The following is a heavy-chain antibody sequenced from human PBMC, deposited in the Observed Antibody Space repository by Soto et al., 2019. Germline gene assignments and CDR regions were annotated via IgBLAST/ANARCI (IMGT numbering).Heavy chain of an antibody. J-gene: IGHJ6*02. CDR1: GYSFTSYW. Sequence: PGESLKISCKGSGYSFTSYWIGWVRQMPGKGLEWMGIIYPGDSDTRYSPSFQGQVTISADKSISTAYLQWSSLKASDTAMYYCARFDDFWSGYYTPSGYGMDVWGQGTTVTVSS. V-gene: IGHV5-51*01. D-gene: IGHD3-3*01. CDR3: ARFDDFWSGYYTPSGYGMDV. CDR2: IYPGDSDT.